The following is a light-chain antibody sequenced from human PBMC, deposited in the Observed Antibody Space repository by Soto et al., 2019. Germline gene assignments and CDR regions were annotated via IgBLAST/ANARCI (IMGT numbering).Light chain of an antibody. CDR1: QRVTINY. J-gene: IGKJ3*01. CDR3: QQYGSSPFT. Sequence: EIVLTQSPGTLSLSPGERATLSCRASQRVTINYLAWYQQKPGQAPRLLIYGASTRATGIPDKFSGSGSGTDFTLTISRLEPEDFAVYYCQQYGSSPFTFGPGTKVDIK. V-gene: IGKV3-20*01. CDR2: GAS.